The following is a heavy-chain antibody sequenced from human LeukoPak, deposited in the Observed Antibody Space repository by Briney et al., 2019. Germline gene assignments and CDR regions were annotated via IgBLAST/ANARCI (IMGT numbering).Heavy chain of an antibody. V-gene: IGHV4-39*07. D-gene: IGHD3-22*01. CDR3: ARAVEGYDGSLLSDY. CDR2: IYYTGST. J-gene: IGHJ4*02. Sequence: SETLSLTWTVSGGSISSSSYYGAWIRQPPGNGLEWIGSIYYTGSTYYNPSLKSPVTISVDTSKNQFSLKLSALSTPETAVYYCARAVEGYDGSLLSDYWGQGTLVTVSS. CDR1: GGSISSSSYY.